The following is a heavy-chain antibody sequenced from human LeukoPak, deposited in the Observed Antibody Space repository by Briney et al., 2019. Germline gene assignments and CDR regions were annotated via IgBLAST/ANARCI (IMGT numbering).Heavy chain of an antibody. CDR1: GYSFTTYW. J-gene: IGHJ4*02. D-gene: IGHD6-13*01. V-gene: IGHV5-51*01. Sequence: GESLKISCKGSGYSFTTYWIGWVRQMPGKGLEWMGIIYPGDSDTRYSPSFQGQVTISADRSITTAYLQWSSLKASDTAIYYCARQGYSTSWPDFGYWGQGTLVTVSS. CDR2: IYPGDSDT. CDR3: ARQGYSTSWPDFGY.